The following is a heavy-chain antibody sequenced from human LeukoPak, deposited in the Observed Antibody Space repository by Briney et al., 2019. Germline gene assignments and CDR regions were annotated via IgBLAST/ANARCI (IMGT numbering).Heavy chain of an antibody. CDR2: INPSGGST. CDR3: ARALSTFDWFDP. V-gene: IGHV1-46*01. J-gene: IGHJ5*02. CDR1: GYTFTSYY. D-gene: IGHD3-16*01. Sequence: ASVKVSCKASGYTFTSYYMHWVRQAPGQGLEWMGIINPSGGSTSYAQKFQGRVTMTRDTSTSTVYMELRSLRSDDTAVYYCARALSTFDWFDPWGQGTLVTVSS.